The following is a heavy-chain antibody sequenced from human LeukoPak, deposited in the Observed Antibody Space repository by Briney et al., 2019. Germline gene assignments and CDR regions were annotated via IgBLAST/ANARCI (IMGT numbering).Heavy chain of an antibody. D-gene: IGHD3-22*01. V-gene: IGHV4-59*01. J-gene: IGHJ4*02. Sequence: SETLSLTCTVSGGSISSYYWSWIRQPPGKGLEWIGYIYYSGSTNYNPSLKSRVTISVDTSKNQFSLKLSSVTAAYTAVYYCARGIWAPSRYYPYYFAYCCQGPLVTVSS. CDR3: ARGIWAPSRYYPYYFAY. CDR2: IYYSGST. CDR1: GGSISSYY.